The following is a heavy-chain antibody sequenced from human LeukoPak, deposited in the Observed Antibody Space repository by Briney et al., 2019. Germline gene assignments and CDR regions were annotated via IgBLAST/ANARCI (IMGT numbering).Heavy chain of an antibody. CDR2: INNDECHT. J-gene: IGHJ5*02. D-gene: IGHD6-13*01. CDR1: GFTFSSYW. Sequence: GGSLRLSCAASGFTFSSYWMHWVRQAPGKGLVWVSRINNDECHTTYADSVKGRFTISRDNAKNTLYLQMNSLRVEDTAVYYCARDQSSSWYVAWFDPWGQGTLVTVSS. CDR3: ARDQSSSWYVAWFDP. V-gene: IGHV3-74*01.